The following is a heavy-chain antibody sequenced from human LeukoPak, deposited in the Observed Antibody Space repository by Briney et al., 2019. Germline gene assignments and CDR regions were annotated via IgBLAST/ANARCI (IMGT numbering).Heavy chain of an antibody. CDR3: ARGEYSYGNDY. CDR1: GYTFTSYD. J-gene: IGHJ4*02. V-gene: IGHV1-2*02. D-gene: IGHD5-18*01. CDR2: INPNTGDT. Sequence: ASVKVSCKASGYTFTSYDINWVRQATGQGLEWMGWINPNTGDTNYAQKFQGRLTMTRDTSISTAYMELNGLRSDDTAVYHCARGEYSYGNDYWGQGTLVTVSS.